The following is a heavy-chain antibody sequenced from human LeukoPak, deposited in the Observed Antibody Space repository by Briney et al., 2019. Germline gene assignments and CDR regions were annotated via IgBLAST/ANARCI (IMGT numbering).Heavy chain of an antibody. CDR1: GFTFSSYA. Sequence: GGSLRLPCAASGFTFSSYAMSWVRQAPGKGLEWVSAISGSGGSTYYADSVKGRFTISRDNSKNTLYLQMNSLRAEDTAVYYCARDTSTMIVDNWFDPWGQGTLVTVSS. J-gene: IGHJ5*02. CDR2: ISGSGGST. V-gene: IGHV3-23*01. D-gene: IGHD3-22*01. CDR3: ARDTSTMIVDNWFDP.